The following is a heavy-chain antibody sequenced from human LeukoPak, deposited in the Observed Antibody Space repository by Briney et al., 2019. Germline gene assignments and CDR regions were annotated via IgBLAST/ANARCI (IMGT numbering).Heavy chain of an antibody. V-gene: IGHV3-74*01. CDR3: ARVVDTHFDY. Sequence: GGSLRLSCAASGFTFSSYWMHWARQAPGKGLVWVSRIKSDGSTTTYADSVKGRFTISRDNAKNTLYLQMNSLRAEDTAVYYCARVVDTHFDYWGQGTLVTVSS. CDR2: IKSDGSTT. D-gene: IGHD5-18*01. J-gene: IGHJ4*02. CDR1: GFTFSSYW.